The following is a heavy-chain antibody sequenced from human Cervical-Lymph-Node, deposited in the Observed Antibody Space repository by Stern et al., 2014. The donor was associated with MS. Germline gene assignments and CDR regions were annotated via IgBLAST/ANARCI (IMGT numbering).Heavy chain of an antibody. Sequence: EVQLVESGAEVKKPGESLKISCKGSGYTFTNNWIAWVRQMPGKGLEWMGIIYPDDSDIRYSPSLQGQVTISADKSISPAYLQGSSLKAADSAVYYCARPPPRRKWDDPNYGMDVWGQGTTVTVSS. V-gene: IGHV5-51*03. CDR1: GYTFTNNW. CDR2: IYPDDSDI. D-gene: IGHD1-1*01. J-gene: IGHJ6*02. CDR3: ARPPPRRKWDDPNYGMDV.